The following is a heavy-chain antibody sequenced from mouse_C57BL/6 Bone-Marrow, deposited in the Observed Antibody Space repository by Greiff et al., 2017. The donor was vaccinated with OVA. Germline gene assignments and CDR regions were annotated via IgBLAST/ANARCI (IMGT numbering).Heavy chain of an antibody. CDR2: ISNGGGST. J-gene: IGHJ2*01. CDR3: ARQGGYLDY. V-gene: IGHV5-12*01. CDR1: GFTFSDYY. Sequence: DVMLVESGGGLVQPGGSLKLSCAASGFTFSDYYMSWVRQTPEKRLEWVAYISNGGGSTYYPDTVKGRFTISRDNAKNTLYLQMSRLKSEDTAMYYCARQGGYLDYWGQGTTLTVSS.